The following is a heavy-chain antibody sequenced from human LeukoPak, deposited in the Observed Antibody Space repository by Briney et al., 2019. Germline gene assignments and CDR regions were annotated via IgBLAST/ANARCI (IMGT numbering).Heavy chain of an antibody. D-gene: IGHD2-2*01. Sequence: PGGSLRLSCAASGFTFSSYAMSWVRQPPGKGLEWASAISGSGGSTYYADSVKGRFTISRDNSKNTLYLQMNSLRAEDTAVYYCAKGVVVVPAAIDYWGQGTLVTVSS. CDR3: AKGVVVVPAAIDY. V-gene: IGHV3-23*01. CDR1: GFTFSSYA. CDR2: ISGSGGST. J-gene: IGHJ4*02.